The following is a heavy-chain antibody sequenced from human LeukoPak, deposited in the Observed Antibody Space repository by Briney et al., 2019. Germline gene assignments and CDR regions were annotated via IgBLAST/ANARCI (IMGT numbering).Heavy chain of an antibody. V-gene: IGHV4-30-4*01. CDR2: IYYSGST. Sequence: SETLSLTCTVSGGSISSGDYYWSWIRQPPGKGLEWIGYIYYSGSTYYNPSLKSRVTISVDTSKNQFSLKLSSVTAADTAVYYCARDCNGSGSYAAFDIWGQGTMVRLF. CDR3: ARDCNGSGSYAAFDI. CDR1: GGSISSGDYY. J-gene: IGHJ3*02. D-gene: IGHD3-10*01.